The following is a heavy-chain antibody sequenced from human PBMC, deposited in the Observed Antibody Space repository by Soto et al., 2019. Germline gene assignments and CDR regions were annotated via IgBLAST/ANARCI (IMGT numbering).Heavy chain of an antibody. Sequence: QVQLQESGPGLVKPSQTLSLTCTVSDGSISSGGYYWSWIRQHPGKGLEWIGYIYYSGSTYYNPPLRSRVTTSVDTPKNHSSLKLSAVTAADTAVYYCAGIYSGSPGGTVRYWGQGTLVTVSS. CDR1: DGSISSGGYY. V-gene: IGHV4-31*03. J-gene: IGHJ4*02. CDR2: IYYSGST. D-gene: IGHD1-26*01. CDR3: AGIYSGSPGGTVRY.